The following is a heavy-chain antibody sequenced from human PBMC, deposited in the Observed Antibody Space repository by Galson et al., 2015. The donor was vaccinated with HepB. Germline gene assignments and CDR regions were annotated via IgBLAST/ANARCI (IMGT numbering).Heavy chain of an antibody. Sequence: TLSLTCSVSGDSITTENYYWNWLRQPAGGELEWIGRIYGCGTTYNNPSLNSRVTMSLDRYNNQFSLNMISMTAADSAVYYCARGRNGHNDFDSWGQGTLVTVSS. D-gene: IGHD5-24*01. CDR3: ARGRNGHNDFDS. CDR2: IYGCGTT. CDR1: GDSITTENYY. V-gene: IGHV4-61*02. J-gene: IGHJ4*02.